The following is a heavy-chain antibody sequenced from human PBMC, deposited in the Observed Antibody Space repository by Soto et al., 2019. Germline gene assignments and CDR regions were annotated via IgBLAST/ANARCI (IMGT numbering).Heavy chain of an antibody. CDR2: VNDSGST. Sequence: PSETLSLTCSVSGGSISSSSYFWDWIRQTPGMGLEWIGEVNDSGSTNFNPSLKSRVTISVDTSKKQFTLKLTSVTAADTPVYYCATDSATSYFGMDVWGHGTTVTVSS. CDR1: GGSISSSSYF. V-gene: IGHV4-39*06. CDR3: ATDSATSYFGMDV. D-gene: IGHD1-26*01. J-gene: IGHJ6*02.